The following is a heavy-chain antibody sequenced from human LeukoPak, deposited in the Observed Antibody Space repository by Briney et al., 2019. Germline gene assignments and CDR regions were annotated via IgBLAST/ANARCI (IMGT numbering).Heavy chain of an antibody. J-gene: IGHJ3*02. V-gene: IGHV3-20*04. CDR3: ARAGDYDGNAFDI. Sequence: GGSLRLSCAASGFTFADYGMSWVRQAHGKWLEWVSCINWNGGSTGYADSVKGRFTISRDNAKNSLYLQMNSLRAEHTGLYYCARAGDYDGNAFDIWGQGTMVTVSS. CDR2: INWNGGST. CDR1: GFTFADYG. D-gene: IGHD4-23*01.